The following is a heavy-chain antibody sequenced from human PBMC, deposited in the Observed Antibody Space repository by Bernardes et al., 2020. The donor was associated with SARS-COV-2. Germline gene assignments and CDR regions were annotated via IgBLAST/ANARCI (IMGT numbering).Heavy chain of an antibody. V-gene: IGHV2-5*01. Sequence: SGPTLVKPTQTLTLTCSFSGFSFSASGVGVGWIRQPPGKAPEWLALIYWNDNKRYNPSLESRLTITKGTSSVVLTMTNMDPVDTATYYCAHRAMYKYDISGYLSGSFFDYWGQGTLVSVSS. J-gene: IGHJ4*02. CDR1: GFSFSASGVG. CDR3: AHRAMYKYDISGYLSGSFFDY. CDR2: IYWNDNK. D-gene: IGHD3-22*01.